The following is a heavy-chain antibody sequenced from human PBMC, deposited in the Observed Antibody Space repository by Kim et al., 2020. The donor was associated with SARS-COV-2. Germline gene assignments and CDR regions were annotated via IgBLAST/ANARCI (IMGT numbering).Heavy chain of an antibody. V-gene: IGHV1-18*01. D-gene: IGHD2-2*01. J-gene: IGHJ6*02. CDR3: ARDNQRRFYYYYGMDV. Sequence: KLQGRVTMTTDTSTSTAYMELRSLRSDDTAVYYCARDNQRRFYYYYGMDVWGQGTTVTVSS.